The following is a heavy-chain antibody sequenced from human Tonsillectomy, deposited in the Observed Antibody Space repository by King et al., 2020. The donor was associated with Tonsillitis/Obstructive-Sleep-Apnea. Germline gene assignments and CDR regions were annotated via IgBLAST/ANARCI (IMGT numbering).Heavy chain of an antibody. V-gene: IGHV2-5*02. CDR2: IYWDDDK. D-gene: IGHD3-3*01. CDR3: AHGRITIFGVDIMLDY. CDR1: GFSLSTSGVG. Sequence: TLKESGPTLVKPTQTLTLTCTFSGFSLSTSGVGVGWIRQPPGKALEWLALIYWDDDKRYSPSLKSRLTITKDTSKNQVVLTMTNMDPVDTATYYCAHGRITIFGVDIMLDYWGQGTLVTVSS. J-gene: IGHJ4*02.